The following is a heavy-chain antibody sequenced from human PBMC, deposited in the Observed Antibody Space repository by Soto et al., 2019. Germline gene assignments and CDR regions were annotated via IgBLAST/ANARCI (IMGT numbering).Heavy chain of an antibody. CDR3: ARGVSWLHRAVDY. V-gene: IGHV4-34*01. CDR1: GGSFSGYY. D-gene: IGHD5-12*01. J-gene: IGHJ4*02. CDR2: INHSGST. Sequence: SETLSLTCAVYGGSFSGYYWSWIRQPPGKGLEWIGEINHSGSTNYNPSLKSRVTISVDTSKNQFSLKLSSVTAADTAVYYCARGVSWLHRAVDYWGQGTMVTVSS.